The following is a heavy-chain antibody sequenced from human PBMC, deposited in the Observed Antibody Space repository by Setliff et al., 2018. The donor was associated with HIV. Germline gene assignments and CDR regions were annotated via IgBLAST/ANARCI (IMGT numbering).Heavy chain of an antibody. CDR2: IYNNRGT. V-gene: IGHV4-28*01. CDR3: SRSPLWFGKADWYVDL. Sequence: SETLSLTCAVSGYSISSSYWWGWIRQPPGKGLEWIGYIYNNRGTYYNPSLKSRVTMSVDTSNNQCSLKLRSVTAVDTAVYYCSRSPLWFGKADWYVDLWGRGTLVTVS. J-gene: IGHJ2*01. CDR1: GYSISSSYW. D-gene: IGHD3-10*01.